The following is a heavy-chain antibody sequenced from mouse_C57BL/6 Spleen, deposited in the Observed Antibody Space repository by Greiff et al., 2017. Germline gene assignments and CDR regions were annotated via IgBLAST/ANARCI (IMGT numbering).Heavy chain of an antibody. J-gene: IGHJ3*01. V-gene: IGHV1-87*01. D-gene: IGHD2-4*01. CDR3: SEDSAVYYCAFFDYDYDEDAY. CDR2: GQGLAWIG. Sequence: VQLQQSGPELARPWASVKISCQAFYTFSSRVHFAIRDTNYWMQWVKQRPGQGLAWIGAIYHGYGDNSYNQKFKGKATLTVDQSSSTAYMQLSSLTSEDSAVYYCAFFDYDYDEDAYWGQGTLVTVSA. CDR1: YTFSSRVH.